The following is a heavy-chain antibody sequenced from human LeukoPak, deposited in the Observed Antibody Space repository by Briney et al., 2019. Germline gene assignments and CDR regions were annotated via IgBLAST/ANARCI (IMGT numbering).Heavy chain of an antibody. Sequence: PGGSLRLSCAASGFTFDDYGMSWVRQAPGKGLEWGSGINWNGGSTGYAASVKGRFTISRDNAKNSLYLQMNSLRAEDTALYYCARDTYDSSGYYYNWGQGTLVTVSS. CDR2: INWNGGST. D-gene: IGHD3-22*01. J-gene: IGHJ4*02. V-gene: IGHV3-20*04. CDR1: GFTFDDYG. CDR3: ARDTYDSSGYYYN.